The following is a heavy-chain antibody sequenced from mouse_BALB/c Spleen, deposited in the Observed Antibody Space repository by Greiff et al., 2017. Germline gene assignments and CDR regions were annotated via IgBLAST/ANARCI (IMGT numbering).Heavy chain of an antibody. Sequence: EVKLVESGGGLVKPGGSLKLSCAASGFTFSSYTMSWVRQTPEKRLEWVATISSGGSYTYYPDSVKGRFTISRDNAKNTLYLQMSSLKSEDTAMYYCTRGDLLWLRRDYYAMDYWGQGTSVTVSS. CDR3: TRGDLLWLRRDYYAMDY. J-gene: IGHJ4*01. V-gene: IGHV5-6-4*01. D-gene: IGHD2-2*01. CDR1: GFTFSSYT. CDR2: ISSGGSYT.